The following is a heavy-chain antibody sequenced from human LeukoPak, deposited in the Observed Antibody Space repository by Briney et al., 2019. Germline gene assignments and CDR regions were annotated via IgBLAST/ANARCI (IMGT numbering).Heavy chain of an antibody. D-gene: IGHD1-26*01. Sequence: SQTLSLTCAISGDSVSTNSAAWNWIRQSPSRGLEWLGRTYYRSKWYNDYAVSVKSRITINPDTSKNQFSLKLSSVTAADTAVYYCARDERTWELPDAFDIWGQGTMVTVSS. CDR3: ARDERTWELPDAFDI. J-gene: IGHJ3*02. V-gene: IGHV6-1*01. CDR2: TYYRSKWYN. CDR1: GDSVSTNSAA.